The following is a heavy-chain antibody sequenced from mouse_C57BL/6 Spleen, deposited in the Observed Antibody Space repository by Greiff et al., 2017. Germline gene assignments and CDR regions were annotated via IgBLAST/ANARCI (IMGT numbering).Heavy chain of an antibody. J-gene: IGHJ2*01. CDR2: IDPSDSYT. CDR1: GYTFTSYW. D-gene: IGHD2-2*01. V-gene: IGHV1-50*01. CDR3: TRVIRCDFCY. Sequence: QVQLQQPGAELVKPGASVKLSCKASGYTFTSYWMQWVKQRPGQGLEWIGEIDPSDSYTNYNQKFKGKATLTVDTSSSTAYMQLSSLTSEDSAVYYCTRVIRCDFCYWGQGTTLTVSS.